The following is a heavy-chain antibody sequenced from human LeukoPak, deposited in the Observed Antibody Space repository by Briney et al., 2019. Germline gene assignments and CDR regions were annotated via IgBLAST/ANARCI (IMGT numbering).Heavy chain of an antibody. J-gene: IGHJ4*02. CDR1: GYTFTSYY. Sequence: ASVKVSCKASGYTFTSYYMHWVRQAPGQGLEWMGIINPSGGSTSYAQRFQGRVTMTRDTSTSTVYMELSSLRSEDTAVYYCATDVIVEARRGGVWGQGTLVTVSS. V-gene: IGHV1-46*01. CDR3: ATDVIVEARRGGV. CDR2: INPSGGST. D-gene: IGHD1-26*01.